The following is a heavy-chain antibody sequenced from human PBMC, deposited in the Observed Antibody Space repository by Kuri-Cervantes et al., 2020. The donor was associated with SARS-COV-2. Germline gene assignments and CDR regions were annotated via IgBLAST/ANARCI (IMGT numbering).Heavy chain of an antibody. CDR2: IYYTGTT. Sequence: ESLKILCGMSGYPISSGYNWGWLRQPPGKGLGWIGSIYYTGTTFYKSSLKSRVTISGDTSKNQFSLNVNSVTAADTAIYYCAMSSDWNPRWYFDLWGRGTLVTVSS. CDR3: AMSSDWNPRWYFDL. D-gene: IGHD2-21*01. V-gene: IGHV4-38-2*01. J-gene: IGHJ2*01. CDR1: GYPISSGYN.